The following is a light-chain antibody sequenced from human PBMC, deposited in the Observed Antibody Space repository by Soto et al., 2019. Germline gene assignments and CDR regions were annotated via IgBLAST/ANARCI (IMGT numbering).Light chain of an antibody. CDR2: DTS. CDR3: QQYGTSEII. CDR1: QSVSRSY. V-gene: IGKV3-20*01. Sequence: EILLTQSPGTVSLSPGERATLSCRASQSVSRSYLAWYQLKPGQAPRLLIYDTSSRATGIPDRFSGSGSGTDFTLTITRLEPEDFAVFYCQQYGTSEIIFGQGTRLEIK. J-gene: IGKJ5*01.